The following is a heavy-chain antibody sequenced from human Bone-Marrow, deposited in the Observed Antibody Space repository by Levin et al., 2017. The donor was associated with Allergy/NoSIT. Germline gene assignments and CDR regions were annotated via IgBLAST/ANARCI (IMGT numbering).Heavy chain of an antibody. J-gene: IGHJ4*02. Sequence: ASVKVSCKASGYTFTNYDINWVRQASGQGLEWVGWINPNNGNIGYAQSFQGRVTMTRDTSISTAYLELSSLGPEDTAVYYCAKADLINGYDFDYWGQGTLVTVSS. D-gene: IGHD5-12*01. CDR1: GYTFTNYD. V-gene: IGHV1-8*01. CDR3: AKADLINGYDFDY. CDR2: INPNNGNI.